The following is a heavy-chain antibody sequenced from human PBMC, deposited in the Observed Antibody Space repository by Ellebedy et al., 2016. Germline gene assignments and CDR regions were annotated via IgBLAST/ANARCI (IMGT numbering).Heavy chain of an antibody. Sequence: GESLKISXAASGFTFSDYGMHWVRQAPGKGLEWVAVISHDGTDKEYAASVKGRITISRDDSNNTLYLQMNSLRIEDTAVYHCAKQTRPRYFYDNSGPDFWGHGTLVIVSS. V-gene: IGHV3-30*18. CDR2: ISHDGTDK. D-gene: IGHD3-22*01. J-gene: IGHJ4*01. CDR1: GFTFSDYG. CDR3: AKQTRPRYFYDNSGPDF.